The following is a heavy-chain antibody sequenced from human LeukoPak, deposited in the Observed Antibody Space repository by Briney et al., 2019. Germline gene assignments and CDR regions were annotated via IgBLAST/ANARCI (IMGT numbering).Heavy chain of an antibody. CDR1: GGSFSGYY. J-gene: IGHJ4*02. V-gene: IGHV4-34*01. Sequence: SETLSLTCAVYGGSFSGYYWSWIRQPPGKGLEWIGSIYYSGSTYYNPSLKSRVTISVDTSKNQFSLKLSSVTAADTAVYYCARVANRQQLEYYFDYWGQGTLVTVSS. CDR3: ARVANRQQLEYYFDY. CDR2: IYYSGST. D-gene: IGHD6-13*01.